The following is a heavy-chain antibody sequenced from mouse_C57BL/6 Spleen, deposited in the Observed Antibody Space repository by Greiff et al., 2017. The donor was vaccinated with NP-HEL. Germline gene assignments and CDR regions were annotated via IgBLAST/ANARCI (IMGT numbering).Heavy chain of an antibody. J-gene: IGHJ3*01. V-gene: IGHV6-6*01. Sequence: DVQLVESGGGLVQPGGSMKLSCAASGFTFSDAWMDWVRQSPEKGLEWVAEIRNKANNHATYYAESVKGRFTISRDDSKSSVYLQMNSLRAEDTGIYYCTPYYGSSYVGFAYWGQGTLVTVSA. CDR3: TPYYGSSYVGFAY. CDR2: IRNKANNHAT. CDR1: GFTFSDAW. D-gene: IGHD1-1*01.